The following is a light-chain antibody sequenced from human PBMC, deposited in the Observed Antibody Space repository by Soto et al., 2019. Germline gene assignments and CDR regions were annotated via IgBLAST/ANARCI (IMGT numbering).Light chain of an antibody. CDR1: QSIDNW. V-gene: IGKV1-5*01. Sequence: DIQMTQSPSPLSASIGDRVTITCRASQSIDNWLAWYQQKPGKAPQLLIYDASRVKTGVPSRFTASGSGTEFTLTINTLQADDSATYFCQHYNGYPYTFGPWTKVDIK. CDR3: QHYNGYPYT. CDR2: DAS. J-gene: IGKJ2*01.